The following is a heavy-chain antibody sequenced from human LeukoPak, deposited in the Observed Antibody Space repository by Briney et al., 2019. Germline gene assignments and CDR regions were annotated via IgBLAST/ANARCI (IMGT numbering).Heavy chain of an antibody. CDR3: TTDEDWNYARKDV. Sequence: GGSLRLSCAASGLTVTNAWMNWVRQAPGKGLEWVGRIASKTDGRTTDYATPVKGRFTISRDDSKSTLYLQMNSLKIEDTAVYYCTTDEDWNYARKDVWGQGATVIVSS. CDR1: GLTVTNAW. V-gene: IGHV3-15*04. D-gene: IGHD1-7*01. J-gene: IGHJ6*02. CDR2: IASKTDGRTT.